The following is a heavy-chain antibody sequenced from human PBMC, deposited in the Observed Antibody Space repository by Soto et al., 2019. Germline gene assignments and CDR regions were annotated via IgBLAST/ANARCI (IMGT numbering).Heavy chain of an antibody. CDR1: GFTFSSYA. V-gene: IGHV3-23*01. Sequence: PGGSLRLSCAASGFTFSSYAMSWVRQAPGKGLEWVSAISGSGGSTYYADSVKGRFTISRDNSKNTLYLQMNSLRAEDTAVYYCAKDLPLRIAARANWFDPWGQGTLVTV. CDR3: AKDLPLRIAARANWFDP. J-gene: IGHJ5*02. CDR2: ISGSGGST. D-gene: IGHD6-6*01.